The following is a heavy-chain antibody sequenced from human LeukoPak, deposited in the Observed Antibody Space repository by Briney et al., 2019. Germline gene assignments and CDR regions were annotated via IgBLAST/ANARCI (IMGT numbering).Heavy chain of an antibody. Sequence: SETLSLACAVYGGSFSGYYWSWIRQPPGKGLEWIGEINHSGSTNYNPSLKSRGTISVDTSKNQFSLKLSSVTAADTAVYYCARRRIQLWLLSGGYFDYWGQGTLVTVSS. J-gene: IGHJ4*02. CDR3: ARRRIQLWLLSGGYFDY. D-gene: IGHD5-18*01. CDR2: INHSGST. V-gene: IGHV4-34*01. CDR1: GGSFSGYY.